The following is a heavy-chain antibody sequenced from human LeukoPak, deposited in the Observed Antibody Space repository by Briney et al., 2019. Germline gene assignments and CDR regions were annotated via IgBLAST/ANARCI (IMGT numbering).Heavy chain of an antibody. D-gene: IGHD6-19*01. CDR3: AKYSGWYAENAFDI. CDR1: GFTFSNYW. V-gene: IGHV3-23*01. Sequence: RGSLRLSCAASGFTFSNYWMHWVRQAPGKGLEWVSAISGSGGSTYYADSVKGRFTISRDNSKNTLYLQMNSLRAEDTAVYYCAKYSGWYAENAFDIWDQGTMVTVSS. CDR2: ISGSGGST. J-gene: IGHJ3*02.